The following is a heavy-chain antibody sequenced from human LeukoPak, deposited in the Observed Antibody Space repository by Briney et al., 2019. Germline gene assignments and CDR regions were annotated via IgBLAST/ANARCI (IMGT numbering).Heavy chain of an antibody. V-gene: IGHV4-34*01. J-gene: IGHJ4*02. Sequence: PSETLSLTCAVCDESLSGYYWTWIRQPPGERLEWIGEIDHSGNTNYNPSLKSRVTISVDTSKNQFSLNLSSVTAADTAVYYCARVVAHFDYWGQGTLVTVSS. CDR1: DESLSGYY. CDR2: IDHSGNT. D-gene: IGHD2-15*01. CDR3: ARVVAHFDY.